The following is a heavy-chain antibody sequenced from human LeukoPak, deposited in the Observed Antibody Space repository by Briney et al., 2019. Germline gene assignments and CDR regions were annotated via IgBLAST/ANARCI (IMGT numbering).Heavy chain of an antibody. D-gene: IGHD5-18*01. CDR1: GYTFTDYY. CDR3: AVRGYSYGYGYFDY. Sequence: ASVKISCKVSGYTFTDYYMHWVQQAPGKGLEWMGLVDPEDGETIYAEKSQGRVTITADRSTDTAYMELSSLRSEDTAVYYCAVRGYSYGYGYFDYWGQGTLVTVSS. J-gene: IGHJ4*02. V-gene: IGHV1-69-2*01. CDR2: VDPEDGET.